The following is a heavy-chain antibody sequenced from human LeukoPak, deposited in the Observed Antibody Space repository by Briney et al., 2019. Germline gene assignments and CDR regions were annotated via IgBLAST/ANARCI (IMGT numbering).Heavy chain of an antibody. V-gene: IGHV3-21*01. D-gene: IGHD2-15*01. Sequence: GGSLSLSCAASGFTFRSYSMNWVRQAPGKGMEWVSSISSSSSYIYYADSVKGRFTISRDNAKNSLYLQMNSLRAEDTAVYYCARGMVVAATGFDYWGQGTLVTVSS. CDR1: GFTFRSYS. CDR3: ARGMVVAATGFDY. J-gene: IGHJ4*02. CDR2: ISSSSSYI.